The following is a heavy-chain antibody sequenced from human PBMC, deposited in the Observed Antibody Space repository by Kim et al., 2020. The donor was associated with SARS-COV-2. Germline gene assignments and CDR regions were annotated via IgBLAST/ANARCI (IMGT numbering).Heavy chain of an antibody. V-gene: IGHV3-74*01. D-gene: IGHD5-12*01. Sequence: RNHAGSVEGRFTISRDNAKNTLYLQMNNLRPDDSGVYYCAKTGSFRYDDWGQGTLVTVSS. CDR2: R. CDR3: AKTGSFRYDD. J-gene: IGHJ4*02.